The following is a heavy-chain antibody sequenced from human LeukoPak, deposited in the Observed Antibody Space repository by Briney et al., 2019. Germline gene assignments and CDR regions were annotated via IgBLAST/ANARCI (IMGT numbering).Heavy chain of an antibody. CDR1: GDSISSHY. CDR2: IHYTGIT. CDR3: ARGGTYALA. D-gene: IGHD3-16*01. Sequence: SETLSLTCTVSGDSISSHYWSWFRQPPGMGLEWIGYIHYTGITKYNPSLKSGVTISLDTSKNQFSLKLSSVTAADTAVYYCARGGTYALAWGQGTLVTVSS. V-gene: IGHV4-59*11. J-gene: IGHJ5*02.